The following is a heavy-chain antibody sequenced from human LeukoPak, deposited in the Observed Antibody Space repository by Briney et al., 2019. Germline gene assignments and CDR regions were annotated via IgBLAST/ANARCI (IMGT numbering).Heavy chain of an antibody. CDR2: ISSSGSTI. D-gene: IGHD3-22*01. CDR3: ASARALYASSGRYHYYFDY. V-gene: IGHV3-11*04. J-gene: IGHJ4*02. CDR1: GFTFSDYY. Sequence: GGSLRLSCAASGFTFSDYYMSWIRQAPGKGLEWVSYISSSGSTIYYADSVKGRFTISRDNAKNSLYLLMNSLRAEDTAVYYCASARALYASSGRYHYYFDYWGQGTLVTVSS.